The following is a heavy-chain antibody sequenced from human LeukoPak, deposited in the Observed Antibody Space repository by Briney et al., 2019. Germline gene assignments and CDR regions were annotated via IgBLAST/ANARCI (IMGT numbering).Heavy chain of an antibody. CDR2: IYHSETT. CDR3: ASGPMTTVTYPSLDY. V-gene: IGHV4-30-2*01. D-gene: IGHD4-17*01. J-gene: IGHJ4*02. CDR1: GGSINSDGYS. Sequence: PSETLSLTCDVSGGSINSDGYSWTWNRQPPGKGLEWIGYIYHSETTYYNPSLRSRVTISVDRSKNQFSLKLNSVTAADTAVYYCASGPMTTVTYPSLDYWGQGTLVTVSS.